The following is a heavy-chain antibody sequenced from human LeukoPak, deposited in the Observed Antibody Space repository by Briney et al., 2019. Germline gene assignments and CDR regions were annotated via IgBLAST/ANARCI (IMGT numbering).Heavy chain of an antibody. Sequence: GGSLRLSCAASGFTFDDYGMSWVRQAPGKGLEWVSGINWNGGSTGYADSVKGRFTISRDNAKNSLYLQMNSLRAEDTALYYCARGYYDSSGYYPVFDYWGQGTLVTVSS. V-gene: IGHV3-20*04. D-gene: IGHD3-22*01. CDR2: INWNGGST. CDR3: ARGYYDSSGYYPVFDY. J-gene: IGHJ4*02. CDR1: GFTFDDYG.